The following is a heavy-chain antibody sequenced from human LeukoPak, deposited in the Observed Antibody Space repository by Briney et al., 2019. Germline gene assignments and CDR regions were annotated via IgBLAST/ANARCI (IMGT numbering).Heavy chain of an antibody. V-gene: IGHV2-5*01. CDR2: NYWNDDK. J-gene: IGHJ4*02. CDR1: GFSLSTSGVA. D-gene: IGHD3-22*01. Sequence: ESGPTLVKPTQTLTLTCTFSGFSLSTSGVAVGWIRQPPGKALEWLALNYWNDDKRCSPSLKRRLTITKDTSKYRVVLTMTNMDPVDTATYYCAHSLYDSSGYYFFDYWGQGTLVTVSS. CDR3: AHSLYDSSGYYFFDY.